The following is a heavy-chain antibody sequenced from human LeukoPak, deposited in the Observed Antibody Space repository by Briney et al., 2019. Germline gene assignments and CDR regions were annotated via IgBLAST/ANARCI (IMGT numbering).Heavy chain of an antibody. D-gene: IGHD2-15*01. CDR2: IYYSGST. J-gene: IGHJ4*02. Sequence: PSETLSLTCTVSGGSISSSSYYWGWLRQPPGKGLEWIGSIYYSGSTYYNPSLKSRVTISVDTSKNQFSLKLSSVTAADTAVYYCARLHCSGGSCYYFDYWGQGTLVTVSS. V-gene: IGHV4-39*01. CDR1: GGSISSSSYY. CDR3: ARLHCSGGSCYYFDY.